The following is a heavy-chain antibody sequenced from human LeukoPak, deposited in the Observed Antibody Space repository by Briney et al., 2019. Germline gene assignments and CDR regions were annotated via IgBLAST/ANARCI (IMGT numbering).Heavy chain of an antibody. V-gene: IGHV4-34*01. CDR1: GGSFSGYY. D-gene: IGHD2-2*02. CDR3: ARHLGYCSSTSCYNYYFDY. Sequence: PSETLSLTCAVYGGSFSGYYWSWIRQPPGKGLEWIGEINHSGSTNYNPSHKSRVTISVDTSKNQFSLKLSSVTAADTAVYYCARHLGYCSSTSCYNYYFDYWGQGTLVTVSS. CDR2: INHSGST. J-gene: IGHJ4*02.